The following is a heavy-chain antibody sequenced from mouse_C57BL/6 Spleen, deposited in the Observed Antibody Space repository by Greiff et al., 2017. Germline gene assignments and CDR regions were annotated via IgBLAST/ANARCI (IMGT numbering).Heavy chain of an antibody. D-gene: IGHD2-4*01. CDR2: IYPRSGNT. V-gene: IGHV1-81*01. Sequence: QVQLQQSGAELARPGASVKLSCKASGYTFTSYGISWVKQRTGQGLEWIGEIYPRSGNTYYNEKFKGKATLTADKSSSTAYMELRSLTSEDSAVYFGAREERGPYDYDGAYWGQGTLVTVSA. J-gene: IGHJ3*01. CDR3: AREERGPYDYDGAY. CDR1: GYTFTSYG.